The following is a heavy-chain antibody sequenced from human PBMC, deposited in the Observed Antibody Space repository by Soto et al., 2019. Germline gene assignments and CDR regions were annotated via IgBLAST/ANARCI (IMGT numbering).Heavy chain of an antibody. CDR2: IYYSGST. CDR1: GGSISSSSYY. D-gene: IGHD6-13*01. J-gene: IGHJ4*02. V-gene: IGHV4-39*01. CDR3: ARLGWSRIAAAGMLDY. Sequence: QLQLQESGPGLVKPSETLSLTCTVSGGSISSSSYYWGWIRQPPGKGLEWIGSIYYSGSTYYNPSLKSRVTISVDTSKNQFSLKLSSVTAADTAVYYCARLGWSRIAAAGMLDYWGQGTLVTVSS.